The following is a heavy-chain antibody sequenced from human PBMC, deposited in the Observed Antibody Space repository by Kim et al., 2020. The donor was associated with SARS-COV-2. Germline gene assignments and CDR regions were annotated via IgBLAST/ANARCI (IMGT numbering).Heavy chain of an antibody. D-gene: IGHD6-19*01. V-gene: IGHV4-39*01. Sequence: SETLSLTCTVSGGSISSSSCYWGWIRQPPGKGLEWIGSIYYSGSTYYNPSLKSRVTISVDTSKNQFSLKLSSVTAADTAVYYCAPLRASSGWYFGREGYYYYGMDVWGQGTTVTVSS. CDR1: GGSISSSSCY. CDR3: APLRASSGWYFGREGYYYYGMDV. CDR2: IYYSGST. J-gene: IGHJ6*02.